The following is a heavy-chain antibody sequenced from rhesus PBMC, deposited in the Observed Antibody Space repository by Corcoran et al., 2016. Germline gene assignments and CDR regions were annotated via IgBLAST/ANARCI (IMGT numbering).Heavy chain of an antibody. CDR2: ITYRGST. J-gene: IGHJ4*01. D-gene: IGHD2-21*01. V-gene: IGHV4-122*02. Sequence: QVQLQESGPGLVQPSAPLSLTCAVSCGSISSGYYFWSWIRPPPGKGLEWIGYITYRGSTSYNPSLKSRVTISKDTSKNQFSLKLSSVTAADTAVYYCASHSSGRPFDYWGQGVLVTVSS. CDR3: ASHSSGRPFDY. CDR1: CGSISSGYYF.